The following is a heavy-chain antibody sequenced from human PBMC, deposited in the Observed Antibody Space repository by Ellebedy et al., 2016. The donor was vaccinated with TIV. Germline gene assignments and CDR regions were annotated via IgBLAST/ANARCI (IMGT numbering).Heavy chain of an antibody. J-gene: IGHJ4*02. CDR2: ISGSDDST. Sequence: GGSLRLSCAASGFTFSSYAMNWFRQAPGKGLEWVSAISGSDDSTYYSDSVKGRFTISRDNSKNTLYLQMDSLRAEATAVYYCAKRLLSGHFGGPFDYWGQGTLVTVSS. CDR1: GFTFSSYA. V-gene: IGHV3-23*01. CDR3: AKRLLSGHFGGPFDY. D-gene: IGHD3-16*01.